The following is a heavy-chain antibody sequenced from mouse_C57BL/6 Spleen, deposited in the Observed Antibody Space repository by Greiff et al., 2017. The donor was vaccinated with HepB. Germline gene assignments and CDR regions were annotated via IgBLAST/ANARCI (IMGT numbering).Heavy chain of an antibody. CDR1: GFNIKDDY. CDR2: IDPENGDT. CDR3: TGDDFDY. Sequence: EVQLQQSGAGLVRPGASVKLSCTASGFNIKDDYMHWVKQRPEQGLEWIGWIDPENGDTEYASKFQGKATITADTSSNTAYLQLSSLTSEDTAVYYCTGDDFDYWGQGTTLTVSS. V-gene: IGHV14-4*01. J-gene: IGHJ2*01. D-gene: IGHD2-3*01.